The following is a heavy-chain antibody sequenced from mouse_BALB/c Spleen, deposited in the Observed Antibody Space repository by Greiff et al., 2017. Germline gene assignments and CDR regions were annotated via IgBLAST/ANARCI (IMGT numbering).Heavy chain of an antibody. V-gene: IGHV2-9*02. Sequence: VQLQESGPGLVAPSQSLSITCTVSGFSLTSYGVHWVRQPPGKGLEWLGVIWAGGSTNYNSALMSRLSISKDNSKSQVFLKMNSLQTDDTAMYYCARVYDYGYYAMDYWGQGTSVTVSS. CDR3: ARVYDYGYYAMDY. CDR2: IWAGGST. D-gene: IGHD2-4*01. J-gene: IGHJ4*01. CDR1: GFSLTSYG.